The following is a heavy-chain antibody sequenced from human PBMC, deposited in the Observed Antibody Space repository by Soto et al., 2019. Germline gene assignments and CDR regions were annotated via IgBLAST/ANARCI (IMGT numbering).Heavy chain of an antibody. J-gene: IGHJ6*02. V-gene: IGHV3-15*01. CDR1: GFTFSNAW. CDR2: IKSKTDGGTT. D-gene: IGHD3-10*01. CDR3: TTDRRAMVRGVIRSPNYYCYGMDV. Sequence: EVQLVESGGGLVKPGGSLRLSCAASGFTFSNAWMSWVRQAPGKGLEWVGRIKSKTDGGTTDYAAPVKGRFTISRDDSKHTLYLQMNSLKTEDTAVYYSTTDRRAMVRGVIRSPNYYCYGMDVWGQGTTVTV.